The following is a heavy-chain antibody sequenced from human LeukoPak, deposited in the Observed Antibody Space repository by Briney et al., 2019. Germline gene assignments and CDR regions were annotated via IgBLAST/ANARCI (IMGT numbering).Heavy chain of an antibody. CDR2: ISSSSSYI. D-gene: IGHD3-3*01. CDR1: GFTFSSYS. CDR3: ATLGGLRFLEWVDRIDY. J-gene: IGHJ4*02. V-gene: IGHV3-21*01. Sequence: PGGSLRLSCAASGFTFSSYSMNWVRQTPGKGLEWVSSISSSSSYIYYADSVKGRFTISRDNAKNSLYLQMNSLRAEDTAVCYCATLGGLRFLEWVDRIDYWGQGTLVTVSS.